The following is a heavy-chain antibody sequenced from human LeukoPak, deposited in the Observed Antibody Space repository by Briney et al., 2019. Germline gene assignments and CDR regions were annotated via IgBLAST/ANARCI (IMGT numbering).Heavy chain of an antibody. CDR1: GGSLSSSDYY. D-gene: IGHD6-19*01. CDR3: ATTAGLPTQKQYFDH. J-gene: IGHJ4*02. CDR2: IHYSGST. V-gene: IGHV4-31*03. Sequence: PSETLSLTCTVSGGSLSSSDYYWIWVRQHPGKGLEWIGFIHYSGSTFYNPSIKSRLTISVDTSKNQFSLKLNSVTAADTAVYHCATTAGLPTQKQYFDHWGQGALVTVSS.